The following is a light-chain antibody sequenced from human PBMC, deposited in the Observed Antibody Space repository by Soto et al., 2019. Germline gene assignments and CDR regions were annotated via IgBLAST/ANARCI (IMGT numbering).Light chain of an antibody. CDR3: QQYDSSPKT. Sequence: EIVMTQSPATLSVSPGETATLSCWASQSVTNSLAWYQQKPGQAPRLLVYDASNRATGIPTRFSGSGSGTDFTLTISSLQSENFAVYYCQQYDSSPKTFGQGTRWIS. CDR1: QSVTNS. J-gene: IGKJ1*01. V-gene: IGKV3D-15*01. CDR2: DAS.